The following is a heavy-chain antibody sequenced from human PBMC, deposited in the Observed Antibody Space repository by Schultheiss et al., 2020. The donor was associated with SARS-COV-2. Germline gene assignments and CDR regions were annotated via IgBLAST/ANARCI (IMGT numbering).Heavy chain of an antibody. D-gene: IGHD5-24*01. CDR1: GGSISSSSYY. Sequence: SETLSLTCTVSGGSISSSSYYWGWIRQPPGKGLEWIGSIYYSGSTYYNPSLKSRVTISVDTSKNQFSLKLSSVTAADTAVYYCARLDGYGFDYWGQGTLVTVSS. J-gene: IGHJ4*02. V-gene: IGHV4-39*07. CDR2: IYYSGST. CDR3: ARLDGYGFDY.